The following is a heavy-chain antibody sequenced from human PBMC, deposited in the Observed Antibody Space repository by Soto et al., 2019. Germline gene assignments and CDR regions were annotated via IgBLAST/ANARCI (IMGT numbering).Heavy chain of an antibody. Sequence: SETLSLTCFVSGGSISGYYGSWVRQPPGKGLEWIGYIHYSGSTTYNSSLKGRVTMSVDTSKNQFSLKLSSVTAADTAVYYCARDLSYYYDSSGYPPRLYYYYGMDVWGQGTKVTVSS. V-gene: IGHV4-59*12. D-gene: IGHD3-22*01. CDR3: ARDLSYYYDSSGYPPRLYYYYGMDV. CDR1: GGSISGYY. J-gene: IGHJ6*02. CDR2: IHYSGST.